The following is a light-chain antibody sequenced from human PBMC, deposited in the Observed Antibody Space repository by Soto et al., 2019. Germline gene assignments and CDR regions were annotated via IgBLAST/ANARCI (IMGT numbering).Light chain of an antibody. CDR1: SGHSSYI. Sequence: QLMLTQSSSASASLGSSVKLTCTLGSGHSSYIIAWHQQQPGKAPRYLMKLEGSGSYNKGSGVPDRFSGSSSGADRYLTISNLQFEDEADYYCETWDSNTRVFGGGTKLTVL. V-gene: IGLV4-60*02. CDR2: LEGSGSY. CDR3: ETWDSNTRV. J-gene: IGLJ2*01.